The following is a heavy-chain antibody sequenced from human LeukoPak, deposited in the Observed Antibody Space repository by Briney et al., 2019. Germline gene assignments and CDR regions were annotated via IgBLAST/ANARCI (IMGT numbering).Heavy chain of an antibody. Sequence: QTGGSLRLSCAASGFTLSSYEMHWVRQPPGKGLEWVSYISSSDSTIYYADSVKGRFTISRDNSKNTVYLQMNSLRAEDTAVYYCAELGITMIGGVWGKGTTVTISS. CDR2: ISSSDSTI. V-gene: IGHV3-48*03. CDR3: AELGITMIGGV. J-gene: IGHJ6*04. D-gene: IGHD3-10*02. CDR1: GFTLSSYE.